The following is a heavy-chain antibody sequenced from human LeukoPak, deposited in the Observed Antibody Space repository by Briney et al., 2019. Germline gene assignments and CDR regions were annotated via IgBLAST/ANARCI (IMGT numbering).Heavy chain of an antibody. Sequence: GGSLRLSRAASGLTFSSYSMNWARQAPGKGLEWVSYISSSSSTIYYADSVKGRFTISRDNAKNSLYLQMNSLRAEDTAVYYCARESSGSYFIPNPIDYWGQGTLVTVSS. CDR2: ISSSSSTI. CDR1: GLTFSSYS. D-gene: IGHD1-26*01. CDR3: ARESSGSYFIPNPIDY. V-gene: IGHV3-48*01. J-gene: IGHJ4*02.